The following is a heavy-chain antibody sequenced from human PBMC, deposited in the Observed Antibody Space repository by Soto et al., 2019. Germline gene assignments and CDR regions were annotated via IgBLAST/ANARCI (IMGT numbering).Heavy chain of an antibody. V-gene: IGHV1-58*01. D-gene: IGHD2-15*01. CDR1: GFTFSSSA. CDR3: AGRYCSGGSCYNYYGMDV. Sequence: SVKVSCKASGFTFSSSAVQWVRQARGQRLEWIGWIVVGSGKTNYAQKFQERGTITRDMSTSTAYMELSSLRSEDTAVYYCAGRYCSGGSCYNYYGMDVWGQGTTVTVSS. CDR2: IVVGSGKT. J-gene: IGHJ6*02.